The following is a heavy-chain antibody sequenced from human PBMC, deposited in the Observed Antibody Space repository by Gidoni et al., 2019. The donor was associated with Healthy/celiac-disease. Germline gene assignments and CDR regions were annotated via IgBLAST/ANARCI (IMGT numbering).Heavy chain of an antibody. CDR2: ISYDGSNK. CDR3: AKDDAFGYYYYYMDV. Sequence: QVQLVESGGGVVQPGRSLRLSCAASGFTFSSYGMHWVRQAPGKGLEWVAVISYDGSNKYYADSVKGRFTISRDKSKNTLYLQMNSLRAEDTAVYYCAKDDAFGYYYYYMDVWGKGTTVTVSS. J-gene: IGHJ6*03. V-gene: IGHV3-30*18. D-gene: IGHD3-10*01. CDR1: GFTFSSYG.